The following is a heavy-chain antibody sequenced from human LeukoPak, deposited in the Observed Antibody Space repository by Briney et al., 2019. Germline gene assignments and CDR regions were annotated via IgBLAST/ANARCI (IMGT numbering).Heavy chain of an antibody. CDR3: ATDRGWRTSGYYLYYFEY. CDR1: GGSISSSSYY. J-gene: IGHJ4*02. Sequence: HPSETLSLTCTVSGGSISSSSYYWGWVRQAPGKGLEWVASIKHDGSEKYYVDSVRGRFTISRDNTMNSLYLQMSSLRAEDTAVYYCATDRGWRTSGYYLYYFEYWGQGTLVTFSS. V-gene: IGHV3-7*01. D-gene: IGHD3-3*01. CDR2: IKHDGSEK.